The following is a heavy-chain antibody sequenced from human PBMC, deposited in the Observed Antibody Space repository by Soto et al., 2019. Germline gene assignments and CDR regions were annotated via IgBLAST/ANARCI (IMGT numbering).Heavy chain of an antibody. D-gene: IGHD3-16*02. J-gene: IGHJ4*02. V-gene: IGHV3-23*01. Sequence: GGSLRLSCAASGFTFSSYAMSWVRQAPGKGLECVSAISGSGGSTYYADSVKGRFTISRDNSKNTLYLQMNSLRAEDTAVYYCAKAHYDYVWGSYRYPRPFDYWGQGTLVTVSS. CDR3: AKAHYDYVWGSYRYPRPFDY. CDR2: ISGSGGST. CDR1: GFTFSSYA.